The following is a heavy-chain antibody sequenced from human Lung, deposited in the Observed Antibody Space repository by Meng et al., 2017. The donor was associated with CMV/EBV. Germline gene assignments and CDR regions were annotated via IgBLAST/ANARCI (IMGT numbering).Heavy chain of an antibody. CDR3: AHYGDYRFGWCFDL. J-gene: IGHJ2*01. D-gene: IGHD4-17*01. Sequence: FSGFSLTTAGLGVGWVRQPPGKAPEWLALVYWHDDNRYSPSLRNRLTITKDTSKNQAVLTMSNMDPVDTATYYCAHYGDYRFGWCFDLWGRGTLVTVSS. CDR1: GFSLTTAGLG. V-gene: IGHV2-5*01. CDR2: VYWHDDN.